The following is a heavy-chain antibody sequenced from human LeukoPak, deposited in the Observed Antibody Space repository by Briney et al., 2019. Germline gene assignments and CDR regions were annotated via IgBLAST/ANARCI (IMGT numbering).Heavy chain of an antibody. D-gene: IGHD6-19*01. V-gene: IGHV4-39*07. J-gene: IGHJ5*02. CDR3: ASSLTYSSGWYNWFDP. CDR1: GGSISSSSYY. Sequence: KTSETLSLTCTVSGGSISSSSYYWGWIRQPPGKGLEWIGSIYYSGSTYYNPSLKSRVTISVDTSKNQFSLKLSSVTAADTAVYYCASSLTYSSGWYNWFDPWGQGTLVTVSS. CDR2: IYYSGST.